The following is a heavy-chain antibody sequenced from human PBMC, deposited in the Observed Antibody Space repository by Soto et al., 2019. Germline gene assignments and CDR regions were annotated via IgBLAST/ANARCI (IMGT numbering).Heavy chain of an antibody. CDR1: GGTFSSYA. V-gene: IGHV1-69*13. CDR3: ASHPYYYDSSGYYFDY. J-gene: IGHJ4*02. CDR2: IIPIFGTA. Sequence: SVKVSCKASGGTFSSYAISWVRQAPGQGLEWMGGIIPIFGTANYAQKFQGRVTITADESTSTAYMELSSLRSEDTAVYYCASHPYYYDSSGYYFDYWGQGTLVTVSS. D-gene: IGHD3-22*01.